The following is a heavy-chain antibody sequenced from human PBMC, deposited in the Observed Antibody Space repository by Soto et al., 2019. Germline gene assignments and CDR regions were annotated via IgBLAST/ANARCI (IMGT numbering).Heavy chain of an antibody. CDR2: INAGNGNT. CDR1: GYTFTSYA. D-gene: IGHD6-19*01. J-gene: IGHJ4*02. CDR3: DRVSGISVAEV. Sequence: QVQLVQSGAEVKKPGASVKVSCKASGYTFTSYAMHWVRQAPGQRLEWMGWINAGNGNTKYSQKFQGRVTITRDTSASTAYMELSSLRSEDTAVYYCDRVSGISVAEVWGQGTLVTVSS. V-gene: IGHV1-3*01.